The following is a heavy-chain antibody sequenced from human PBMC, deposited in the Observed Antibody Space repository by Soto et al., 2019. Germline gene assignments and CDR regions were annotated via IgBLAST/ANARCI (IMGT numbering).Heavy chain of an antibody. CDR3: ASHTATFPNWIDP. V-gene: IGHV4-39*01. D-gene: IGHD2-21*01. Sequence: SETLSLTCTVSGGSTSSSTYSWGWIRQPPGKGLEWIGSIYNSGVDYNPSLKSRVTISVDTSKTQFSLRLTSVTAADTALYYCASHTATFPNWIDPLRQGIMVTVSS. J-gene: IGHJ5*02. CDR2: IYNSGV. CDR1: GGSTSSSTYS.